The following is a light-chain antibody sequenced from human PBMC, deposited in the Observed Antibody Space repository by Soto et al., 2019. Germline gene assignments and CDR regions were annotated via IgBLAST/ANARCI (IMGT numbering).Light chain of an antibody. CDR1: QSVSSD. CDR3: QQYNSWPFT. J-gene: IGKJ3*01. CDR2: EAS. Sequence: IEMTQSPATLSVSPGERATLSCRASQSVSSDLAWYQQKPGQAPRLLIYEASIRATGIAARFSGSGSGTEFTLTISSLQSEDSAVYWCQQYNSWPFTFGPGTKVEFK. V-gene: IGKV3-15*01.